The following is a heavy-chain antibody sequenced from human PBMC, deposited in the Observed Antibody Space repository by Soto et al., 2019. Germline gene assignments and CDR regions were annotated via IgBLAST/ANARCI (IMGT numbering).Heavy chain of an antibody. Sequence: QVQLVESGGGVVQPGRSLRLSCAASGFTFSSYGMHWVRQAPGKGLEWVALISYDGSDNYYADSVKGRFTISRDTSTTTLSLQMNSLRVEDTAVYYCSSALYLSAYLGQGTLVTVSS. J-gene: IGHJ4*02. CDR3: SSALYLSAY. V-gene: IGHV3-30*03. CDR1: GFTFSSYG. D-gene: IGHD2-2*01. CDR2: ISYDGSDN.